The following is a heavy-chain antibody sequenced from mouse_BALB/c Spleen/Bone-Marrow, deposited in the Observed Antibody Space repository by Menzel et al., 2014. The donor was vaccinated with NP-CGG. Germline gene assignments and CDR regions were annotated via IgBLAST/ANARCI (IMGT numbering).Heavy chain of an antibody. CDR3: ARDINYGIYWFFDV. J-gene: IGHJ1*01. CDR2: IRNKANGYTT. V-gene: IGHV7-3*02. Sequence: VQLKESGGGLVQPGGSLRLSCATSGFTFTDYYMSWVRQPPGKALEWLGFIRNKANGYTTEYSASVKGRFTISRDNSQSILYLQMNTLSAEDSATHYCARDINYGIYWFFDVWGAGTTVTVSS. D-gene: IGHD1-1*02. CDR1: GFTFTDYY.